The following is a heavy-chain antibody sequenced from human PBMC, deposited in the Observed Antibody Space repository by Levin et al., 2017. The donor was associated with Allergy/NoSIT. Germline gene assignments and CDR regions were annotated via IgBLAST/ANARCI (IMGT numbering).Heavy chain of an antibody. Sequence: GSLRLSCAVYGGSFSGYYWSWIRQPPGKGLEWIGEINHSGSTNYNPSLKSRVTISVDTSKNQFSLKLSSVTAADTAVYYCARGLFSPGYSSSWYSDYWGQGTLVTVSS. CDR3: ARGLFSPGYSSSWYSDY. CDR2: INHSGST. J-gene: IGHJ4*02. V-gene: IGHV4-34*01. D-gene: IGHD6-13*01. CDR1: GGSFSGYY.